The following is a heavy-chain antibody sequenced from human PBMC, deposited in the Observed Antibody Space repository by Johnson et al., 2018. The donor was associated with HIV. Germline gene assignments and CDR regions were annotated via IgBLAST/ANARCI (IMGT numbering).Heavy chain of an antibody. D-gene: IGHD4-17*01. J-gene: IGHJ3*02. Sequence: QMLLVESGGGVVQPGGSLRLSCAASGFTFSSYGMHWVRQAPGKGLEWVVFVRYDGSNKYYADSVKGRFTISRDNSKNTLYLQMNSLRVDDTAVYYCARGSGVLTGGDSDAFDIWGQGTMVTVSS. CDR3: ARGSGVLTGGDSDAFDI. CDR2: VRYDGSNK. V-gene: IGHV3-30*02. CDR1: GFTFSSYG.